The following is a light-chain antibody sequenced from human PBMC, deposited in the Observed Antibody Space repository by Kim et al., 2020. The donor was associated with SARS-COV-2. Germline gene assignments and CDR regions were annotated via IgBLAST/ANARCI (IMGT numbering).Light chain of an antibody. CDR2: DAS. CDR1: QSVSSY. CDR3: QQRSNWPLT. V-gene: IGKV3-11*01. J-gene: IGKJ4*01. Sequence: SLSPGERATLSCRASQSVSSYLAWYQQKPGQAPRLRIYDASNRATGIPARFSGSGSGTDFTLTISSLEPEDFAVYYCQQRSNWPLTFGGGTKVEI.